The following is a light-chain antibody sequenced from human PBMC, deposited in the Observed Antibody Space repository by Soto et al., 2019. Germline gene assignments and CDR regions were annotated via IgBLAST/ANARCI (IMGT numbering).Light chain of an antibody. J-gene: IGKJ4*01. CDR3: QQYTDWPLT. CDR1: QSVSSSY. V-gene: IGKV3-20*01. Sequence: IVLTQSPGTLSLTTGARATLSCRPSQSVSSSYLAWYQQKAGQAPRLLIYGASSRATGIPDRFSGSGSGTDFTLTISSLQSEDFAVYYCQQYTDWPLTFGGGTKVDI. CDR2: GAS.